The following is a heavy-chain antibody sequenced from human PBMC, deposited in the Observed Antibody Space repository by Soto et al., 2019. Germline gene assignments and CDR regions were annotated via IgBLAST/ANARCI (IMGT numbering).Heavy chain of an antibody. D-gene: IGHD3-16*02. CDR3: ANALGELSPESYDY. J-gene: IGHJ4*02. CDR1: GFTFSSYA. CDR2: ISYDGSDK. Sequence: QEQLVESGGGVVQPGRSLRLSCAASGFTFSSYAMHWVRQAPGKGLEWVAVISYDGSDKYHADSVKGRFTISRDNSKNTLNLQMNSLIADDTAVYYCANALGELSPESYDYWGQGTLITVSS. V-gene: IGHV3-30*18.